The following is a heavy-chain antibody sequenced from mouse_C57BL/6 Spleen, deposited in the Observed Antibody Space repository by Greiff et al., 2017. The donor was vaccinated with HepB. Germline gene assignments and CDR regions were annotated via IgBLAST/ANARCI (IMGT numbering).Heavy chain of an antibody. CDR1: GFTFSSYA. D-gene: IGHD2-4*01. CDR2: ISDGGSYT. Sequence: EVQVVESGGGLVKPGGSLKLSCAASGFTFSSYAMSWVRQTPEKRLEWVATISDGGSYTYYPDNVKGRFTISRDNAKNNLYLQMSHLKSEDTAMYYCASDDYGGYWGQGTTLTVSS. V-gene: IGHV5-4*01. J-gene: IGHJ2*01. CDR3: ASDDYGGY.